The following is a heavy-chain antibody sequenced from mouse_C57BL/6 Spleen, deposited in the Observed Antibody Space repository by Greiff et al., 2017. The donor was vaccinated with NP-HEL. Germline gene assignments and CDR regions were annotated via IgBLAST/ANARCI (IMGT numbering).Heavy chain of an antibody. V-gene: IGHV2-9-1*01. Sequence: QVQLQQSGPGLVAPSQSLSITCTVSGFSLTSYAISWVRQPPGKGLEWLGVIWTGGGTNYNSALKSRLSISKDNSKSQVFLKMNSLQTEDTARYYCARTTTVVGVYFDVWGTGTTVTVSS. CDR2: IWTGGGT. J-gene: IGHJ1*03. CDR1: GFSLTSYA. D-gene: IGHD1-1*01. CDR3: ARTTTVVGVYFDV.